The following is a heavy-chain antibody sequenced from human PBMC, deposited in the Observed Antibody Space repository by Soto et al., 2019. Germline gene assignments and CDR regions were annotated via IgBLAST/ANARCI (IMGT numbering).Heavy chain of an antibody. CDR2: IFSNDEN. J-gene: IGHJ4*02. CDR3: ARIEVYCSGGSCYAYFDY. V-gene: IGHV2-26*01. Sequence: QVTLKESGPVLVKPTETLTLTCTVSGFSLSNARMGVSWIRQPPGKALEWLAHIFSNDENSYSTSLKSRLTTSKDTSKSQVVLTRTYMDPVDTATYYCARIEVYCSGGSCYAYFDYWGQGTLVTVSS. CDR1: GFSLSNARMG. D-gene: IGHD2-15*01.